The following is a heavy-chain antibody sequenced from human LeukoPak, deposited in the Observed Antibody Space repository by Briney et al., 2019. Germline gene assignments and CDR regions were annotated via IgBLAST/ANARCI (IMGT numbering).Heavy chain of an antibody. Sequence: GGSLTLSCAASGFTFSSSGMHWVRQAPGKGLEWVAVISYDGSNKYYADSVRGRFTISRDNSKNTLYLQMNSLRAEDTAVYYCAKDLAAMLLWFGELDYWGQGTLVTVSS. V-gene: IGHV3-30*18. D-gene: IGHD3-10*01. CDR3: AKDLAAMLLWFGELDY. CDR1: GFTFSSSG. J-gene: IGHJ4*02. CDR2: ISYDGSNK.